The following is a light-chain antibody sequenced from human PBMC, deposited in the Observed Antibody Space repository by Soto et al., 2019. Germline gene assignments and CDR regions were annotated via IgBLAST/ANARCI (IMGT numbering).Light chain of an antibody. J-gene: IGKJ1*01. CDR3: QQNQDIPPT. CDR1: QSIDTY. V-gene: IGKV1-39*01. Sequence: TQSPSSLSASVGDRVTVTCRASQSIDTYLNWYQQRPGQAPKLLIYVASTLQSGVPSRFSGSGSGTHFTLTISSLQPEDFATYYCQQNQDIPPTFGQGTRVERK. CDR2: VAS.